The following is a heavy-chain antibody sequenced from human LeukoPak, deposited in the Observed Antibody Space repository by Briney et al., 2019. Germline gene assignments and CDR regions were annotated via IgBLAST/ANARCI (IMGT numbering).Heavy chain of an antibody. D-gene: IGHD3-22*01. V-gene: IGHV4-4*07. CDR2: IYISGST. CDR3: ARGVYYYDSSGYYPDAFDI. Sequence: SETLSLTCTVSGGSISSYYWSWIRQPAGKGLEWIGRIYISGSTNYNPSLKSRVAMSVDTSKNQFSLKLSSVTAADTAVYYCARGVYYYDSSGYYPDAFDIWGQGTMVTVSS. CDR1: GGSISSYY. J-gene: IGHJ3*02.